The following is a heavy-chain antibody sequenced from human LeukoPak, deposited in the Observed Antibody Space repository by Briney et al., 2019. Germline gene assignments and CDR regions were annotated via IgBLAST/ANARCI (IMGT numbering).Heavy chain of an antibody. V-gene: IGHV6-1*01. J-gene: IGHJ6*03. D-gene: IGHD3-22*01. CDR1: GDIVSSNSAA. CDR2: TYYRSNLYN. CDR3: ARGIRYYYDSSGYYWDDDYYYYYYMDV. Sequence: SQTLSLTCAISGDIVSSNSAAWNWIRQSPSRGLEWLGRTYYRSNLYNDYAVSVKNRITINPDTSKNEFSLQLNSVTPEDPAVYYCARGIRYYYDSSGYYWDDDYYYYYYMDVWGKGTTVTVSS.